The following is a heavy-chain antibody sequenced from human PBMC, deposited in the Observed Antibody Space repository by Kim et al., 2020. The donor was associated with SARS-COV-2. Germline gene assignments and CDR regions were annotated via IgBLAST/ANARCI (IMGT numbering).Heavy chain of an antibody. J-gene: IGHJ5*02. D-gene: IGHD6-19*01. Sequence: GGSLRLSCAASGFTFSDYYMSWIRQAPGKGLEWVSYISSSSSYTNYADSVKGRFTISRDNAKNSLYLQMNSLRAEDTAVYYCARVSVAGTSHNWFDPWGQETLFTVSS. CDR3: ARVSVAGTSHNWFDP. V-gene: IGHV3-11*06. CDR2: ISSSSSYT. CDR1: GFTFSDYY.